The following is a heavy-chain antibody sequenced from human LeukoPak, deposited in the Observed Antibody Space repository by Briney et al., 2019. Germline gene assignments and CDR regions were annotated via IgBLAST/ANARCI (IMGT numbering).Heavy chain of an antibody. CDR2: INPNSGGT. V-gene: IGHV1-2*02. CDR1: GYTFTGYY. Sequence: ASVKVSCKASGYTFTGYYMHWVRQAPGQGLEWMGWINPNSGGTNYAQKFQGRVTMTRDTSISTAYMEPSRLRSDDTAVYYCARDGGYCSSTSCYRSWFDPWGQGTLVTVSS. CDR3: ARDGGYCSSTSCYRSWFDP. J-gene: IGHJ5*02. D-gene: IGHD2-2*01.